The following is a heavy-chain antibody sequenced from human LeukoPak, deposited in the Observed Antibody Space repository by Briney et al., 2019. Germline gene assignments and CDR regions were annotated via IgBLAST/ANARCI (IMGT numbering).Heavy chain of an antibody. Sequence: GGSLRLSCAASGFTFSSHAMLWVRQAPGKGLEYVSDISSNGGSIYYANSVKGRFTISRDNSKNTLYLQMHSLRAEDMAVYYCARAPRAGKYSGSWATLRLVWFDPWGEGTLVTVSS. CDR3: ARAPRAGKYSGSWATLRLVWFDP. J-gene: IGHJ5*02. V-gene: IGHV3-64*01. CDR1: GFTFSSHA. CDR2: ISSNGGSI. D-gene: IGHD6-13*01.